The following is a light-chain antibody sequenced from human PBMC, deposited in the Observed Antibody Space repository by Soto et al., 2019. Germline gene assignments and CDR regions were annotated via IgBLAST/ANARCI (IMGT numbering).Light chain of an antibody. CDR3: SSYVGSNNFPYV. CDR1: SSDLGGYNY. V-gene: IGLV2-8*01. CDR2: EVD. Sequence: QSALTQPASVSGSPGQSITISCTGTSSDLGGYNYVSWYQHHPGKAPKLIIYEVDERPSGVPDRFSGSKSGNTASLTVSGLQAEDEADYYCSSYVGSNNFPYVFGTGTKVTVL. J-gene: IGLJ1*01.